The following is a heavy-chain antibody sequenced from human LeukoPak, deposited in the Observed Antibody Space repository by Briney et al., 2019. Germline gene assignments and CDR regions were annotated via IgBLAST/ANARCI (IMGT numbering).Heavy chain of an antibody. CDR1: GYSFTSYA. J-gene: IGHJ5*02. V-gene: IGHV1-69*05. CDR3: ARGRSITIFGVGIFDP. D-gene: IGHD3-3*01. Sequence: SVKVSCKASGYSFTSYAMNWVRQAPGQGLEWMGGIIPIFGTANYAQKFQGRVTITTDESTSTAYMELSSLRSEDTAVYYCARGRSITIFGVGIFDPWGQGTLVTVSS. CDR2: IIPIFGTA.